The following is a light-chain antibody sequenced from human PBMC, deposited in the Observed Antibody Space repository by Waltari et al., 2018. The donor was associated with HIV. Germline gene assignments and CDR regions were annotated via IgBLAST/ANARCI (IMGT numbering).Light chain of an antibody. CDR1: SSDIGGYNY. CDR2: DVS. CDR3: SSYTSYSTNV. J-gene: IGLJ1*01. Sequence: QSALTQPASVSGSPGQSITISCTGTSSDIGGYNYVSWYQQHPGKAPKLMIYDVSDRPSGVSNRFAGSKSGNTASLTISGLQAEDEADYYCSSYTSYSTNVFGTGTKVAVL. V-gene: IGLV2-14*03.